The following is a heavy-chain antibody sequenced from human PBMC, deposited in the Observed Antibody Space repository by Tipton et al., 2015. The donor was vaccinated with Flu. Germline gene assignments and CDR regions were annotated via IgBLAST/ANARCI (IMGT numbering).Heavy chain of an antibody. V-gene: IGHV4-39*07. CDR1: SGSIRSTNYF. CDR3: ARHSAYNSGWYPDY. Sequence: GLVKPSETLSLTCTVSSGSIRSTNYFCAWIRQPPGKRLELIGSIFPSGTTYYNPSLKSRVTMSVDTSKNQFSLKLTSVTPADTAVYYCARHSAYNSGWYPDYWGQGTLVTVSS. CDR2: IFPSGTT. D-gene: IGHD6-19*01. J-gene: IGHJ4*02.